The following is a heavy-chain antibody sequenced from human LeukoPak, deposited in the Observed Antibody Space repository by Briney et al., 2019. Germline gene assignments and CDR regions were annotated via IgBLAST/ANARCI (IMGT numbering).Heavy chain of an antibody. D-gene: IGHD3-22*01. CDR2: IRYDGSNK. V-gene: IGHV3-30*02. J-gene: IGHJ4*02. CDR3: AKDPTHFRVWDDYDSNVLNC. Sequence: SCKASGYTFTGYYMHWVRQAPGKGLEWVAFIRYDGSNKYYAASVKGRFTISRDNSKNTLNLQMNSLRAEDTAVYYCAKDPTHFRVWDDYDSNVLNCWGQGTLVTVSS. CDR1: GYTFTGYY.